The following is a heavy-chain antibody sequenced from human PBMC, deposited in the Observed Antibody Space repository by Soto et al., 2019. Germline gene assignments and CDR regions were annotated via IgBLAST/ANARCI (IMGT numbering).Heavy chain of an antibody. CDR1: GFTSSSYG. CDR3: AKGRAFSETWPHDAFDI. CDR2: ISYDGRNK. Sequence: QVQLVESGGGVVQPGRSLRLACAVSGFTSSSYGMHWVRQAPGKGLEWVTVISYDGRNKYYGDFVKGRFTISRDNSKNTVYLQMNSLRAEDTAVYYCAKGRAFSETWPHDAFDIWGQGTMVTVSS. V-gene: IGHV3-30*18. D-gene: IGHD3-10*01. J-gene: IGHJ3*02.